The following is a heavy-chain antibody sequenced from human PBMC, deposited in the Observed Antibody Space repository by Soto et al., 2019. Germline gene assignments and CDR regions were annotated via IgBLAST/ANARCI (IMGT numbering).Heavy chain of an antibody. CDR1: GYTFSSYT. J-gene: IGHJ4*02. Sequence: QVQLVQSGAEVKKSGASVKVSCKASGYTFSSYTISWVRQAPGQGLEWMGWISAYNGNTKYAQKLQDRVTMTTDTSTNTAYMELRSLRSDDTAVYYSARDSPPFDYWGQGTLVTVSS. V-gene: IGHV1-18*01. CDR2: ISAYNGNT. CDR3: ARDSPPFDY.